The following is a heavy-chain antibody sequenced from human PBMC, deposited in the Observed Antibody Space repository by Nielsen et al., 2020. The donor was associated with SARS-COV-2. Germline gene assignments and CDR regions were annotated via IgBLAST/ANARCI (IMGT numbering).Heavy chain of an antibody. Sequence: SETLSLTCSVSGGSFSSGGYYWSWIRQHPEKGLEWIGYMYDGRATYYTPSLTSRVSISVDTSKNHLSLKLNSVTAADTAVYYCARGHLRDYAFDYWGHGTLVTVSS. CDR2: MYDGRAT. D-gene: IGHD4-17*01. V-gene: IGHV4-31*03. CDR3: ARGHLRDYAFDY. J-gene: IGHJ4*01. CDR1: GGSFSSGGYY.